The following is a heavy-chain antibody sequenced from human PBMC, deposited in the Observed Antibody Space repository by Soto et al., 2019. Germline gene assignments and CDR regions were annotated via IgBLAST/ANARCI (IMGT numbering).Heavy chain of an antibody. V-gene: IGHV3-15*01. Sequence: VGSLRLSCASSVFTFSNAWMSWVRHSPGKWLEWVGRIKSKTDGGTTDYAAPVKGRFTISRDDSKNTLYLKMNSLKTEDTAVYYCTTTVTHVDLDYYGMEVWGQGTTVIVSS. CDR1: VFTFSNAW. CDR3: TTTVTHVDLDYYGMEV. CDR2: IKSKTDGGTT. J-gene: IGHJ6*01. D-gene: IGHD4-4*01.